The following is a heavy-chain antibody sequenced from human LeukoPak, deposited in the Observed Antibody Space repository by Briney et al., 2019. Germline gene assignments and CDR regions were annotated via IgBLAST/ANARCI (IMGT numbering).Heavy chain of an antibody. D-gene: IGHD4-23*01. Sequence: SVKVSCKAPGGTFSSYAISWVRQAPGQGLEWMGRIIPIFGPANYPQNFQGRVTISTDKSTTTVYMELSSLRFDDTAVYYCARDDRLWGGNPNMDVWGKGTTVTVS. J-gene: IGHJ6*03. CDR2: IIPIFGPA. V-gene: IGHV1-69*05. CDR3: ARDDRLWGGNPNMDV. CDR1: GGTFSSYA.